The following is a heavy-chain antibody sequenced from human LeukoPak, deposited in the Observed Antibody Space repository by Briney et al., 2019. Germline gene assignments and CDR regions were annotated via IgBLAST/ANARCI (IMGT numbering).Heavy chain of an antibody. CDR2: ISAYNGNT. Sequence: ASVKVSCKASGYTFISYGISWMRQAPGQGLEWMGWISAYNGNTNNAQKFQGRVTVTIDTSTSTAYMELRSLRSDDTAVYYCARDDRSGYYDDWGQGTLVTVSS. D-gene: IGHD3-22*01. CDR3: ARDDRSGYYDD. V-gene: IGHV1-18*01. J-gene: IGHJ4*02. CDR1: GYTFISYG.